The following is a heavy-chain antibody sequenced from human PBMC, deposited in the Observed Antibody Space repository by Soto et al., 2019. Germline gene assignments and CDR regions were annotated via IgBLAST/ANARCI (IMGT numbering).Heavy chain of an antibody. CDR2: ITGSGSTA. CDR1: GFDFSTYA. V-gene: IGHV3-23*01. D-gene: IGHD3-10*01. J-gene: IGHJ1*01. CDR3: AKDRPNYFGSPWGYYEPGGDC. Sequence: LRLSCAASGFDFSTYAMSWVRQAPGGGLEWVSSITGSGSTAFYPDSVRGRFSISRDNSKNTLYLQMNSLRVEDTALYYCAKDRPNYFGSPWGYYEPGGDCWGQGTLVTVSS.